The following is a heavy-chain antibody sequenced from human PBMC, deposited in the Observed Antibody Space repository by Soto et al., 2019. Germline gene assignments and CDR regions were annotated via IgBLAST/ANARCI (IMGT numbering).Heavy chain of an antibody. V-gene: IGHV4-31*03. CDR1: GGSISSGGYY. Sequence: PSETLSLTCTVSGGSISSGGYYWSWIRQHPGKGLEWIGYIYYSGSTYYNPPLKSRVTISVDTSKNQFSLKLSSVTAADTAVYYCARSTATMVRGVIIRNFDYWGQGTLVTVSS. J-gene: IGHJ4*02. CDR2: IYYSGST. CDR3: ARSTATMVRGVIIRNFDY. D-gene: IGHD3-10*01.